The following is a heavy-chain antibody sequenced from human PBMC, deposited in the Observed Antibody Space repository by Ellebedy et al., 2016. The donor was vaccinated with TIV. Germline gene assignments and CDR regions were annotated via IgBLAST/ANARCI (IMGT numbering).Heavy chain of an antibody. CDR1: GVSIGDTRYY. V-gene: IGHV4-39*01. D-gene: IGHD3-3*01. J-gene: IGHJ4*02. CDR2: IYYRGLT. CDR3: ARHAPSYDFWSSPGFDY. Sequence: MPGGSLRLSCVVSGVSIGDTRYYRAWIRQSPGKGLEWIGSIYYRGLTSEIPSFKSRATISVDTSKNQFSLKLSPVTAADTALYYCARHAPSYDFWSSPGFDYWGQGTLLTVSS.